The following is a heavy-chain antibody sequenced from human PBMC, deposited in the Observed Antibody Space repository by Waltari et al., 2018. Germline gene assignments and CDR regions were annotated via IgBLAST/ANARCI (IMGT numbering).Heavy chain of an antibody. CDR3: AKDHVVVVPGGMTKVFDY. CDR1: GIIFSSCG. V-gene: IGHV3-30*02. J-gene: IGHJ4*02. Sequence: QVHLVESGGGVVQPGGALRRSCAASGIIFSSCGMHWVRQAPGKGLEWVAFITYDGSNKYYADSMKGRFTVSRDNSKNTLFLQMNTLRAEDTAVYYCAKDHVVVVPGGMTKVFDYWGQGTLVTVSS. D-gene: IGHD2-2*01. CDR2: ITYDGSNK.